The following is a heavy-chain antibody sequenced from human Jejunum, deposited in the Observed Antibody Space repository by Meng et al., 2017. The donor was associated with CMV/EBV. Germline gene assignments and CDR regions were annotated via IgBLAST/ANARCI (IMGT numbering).Heavy chain of an antibody. V-gene: IGHV3-30*18. CDR2: ISYDGRHT. CDR3: AKVLDRAVDVYFDY. D-gene: IGHD5-12*01. J-gene: IGHJ4*02. Sequence: ASGFTCSSYGMHWVRQAPGKGLEWVAVISYDGRHTYYADSVKGRFTISRDNSKNTLYLQMSSLRAEDTAVYYCAKVLDRAVDVYFDYCGQGTLVTVSS. CDR1: GFTCSSYG.